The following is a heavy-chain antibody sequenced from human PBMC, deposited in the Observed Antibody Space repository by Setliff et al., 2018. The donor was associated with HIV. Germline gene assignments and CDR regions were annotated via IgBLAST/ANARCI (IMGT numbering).Heavy chain of an antibody. CDR3: ARTASVTMIRGSLRP. CDR1: GYTFTEYY. V-gene: IGHV1-2*06. CDR2: INPKSGDT. J-gene: IGHJ5*02. D-gene: IGHD3-10*01. Sequence: ASVKVSCKASGYTFTEYYIHWVRQAPGQRLEWMGQINPKSGDTDYAQKFQGRVTLTRDTSITTTYMELSSLSSDDTAVYYCARTASVTMIRGSLRPWGQGTLVTVSS.